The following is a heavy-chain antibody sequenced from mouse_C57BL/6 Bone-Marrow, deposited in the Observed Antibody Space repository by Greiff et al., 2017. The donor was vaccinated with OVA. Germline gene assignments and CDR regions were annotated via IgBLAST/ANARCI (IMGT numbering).Heavy chain of an antibody. D-gene: IGHD6-1*01. V-gene: IGHV1-61*01. CDR1: GYTFTSYW. CDR2: IYPSDSET. J-gene: IGHJ4*01. Sequence: QVQLKQPGAELVRPGSSVKLSCKASGYTFTSYWMDWVKQRPGQGLEWIGNIYPSDSETHYNQKFKDKATLTVDKSSSTAYMQLSSLTSEDSAVYYCARGLFDGYYAMDYWGQGTSVTVSS. CDR3: ARGLFDGYYAMDY.